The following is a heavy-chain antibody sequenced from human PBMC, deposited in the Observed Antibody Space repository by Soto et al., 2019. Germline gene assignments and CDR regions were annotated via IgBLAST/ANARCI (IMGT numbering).Heavy chain of an antibody. D-gene: IGHD2-2*01. CDR2: INHSGST. CDR1: GGSFSGYY. CDR3: ARVPPADTGYCSSTSCPTDY. J-gene: IGHJ4*02. V-gene: IGHV4-34*01. Sequence: SETLSLTCAVYGGSFSGYYWSWIRQPPGKGLEWIGEINHSGSTNYNPSLKSRVTISVDTSKNQFSLKLSSVTAADTAVYYCARVPPADTGYCSSTSCPTDYWGQGTLVTVSS.